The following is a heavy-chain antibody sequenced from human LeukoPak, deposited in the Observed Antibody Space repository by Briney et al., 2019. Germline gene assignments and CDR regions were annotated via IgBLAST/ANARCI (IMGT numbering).Heavy chain of an antibody. D-gene: IGHD3-3*01. J-gene: IGHJ6*02. CDR1: GGSISSSSYY. V-gene: IGHV4-61*01. CDR2: IYYSGST. Sequence: PSETLSLTCTVSGGSISSSSYYWSWIRQPPGKGLEWIGYIYYSGSTNYNPSLKSRVTISVDTSKNQFSLKLSSVTAAVTAVYYCARGVFGNYYGMDVWGQGTTVTVSS. CDR3: ARGVFGNYYGMDV.